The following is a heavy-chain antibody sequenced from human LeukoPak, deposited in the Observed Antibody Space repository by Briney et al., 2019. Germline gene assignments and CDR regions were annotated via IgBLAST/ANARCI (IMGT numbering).Heavy chain of an antibody. D-gene: IGHD3-10*01. Sequence: GGSLRLSCAASGFTFSSYWMSWVRQAPGKGLEWVANIKQDGSEKYYVDSVKGRFTISRDNAENSLYLQMNSLRAEDTAVYYCARDEYYYGSGTLNWGQGTLVTVSS. CDR1: GFTFSSYW. J-gene: IGHJ4*02. CDR3: ARDEYYYGSGTLN. CDR2: IKQDGSEK. V-gene: IGHV3-7*01.